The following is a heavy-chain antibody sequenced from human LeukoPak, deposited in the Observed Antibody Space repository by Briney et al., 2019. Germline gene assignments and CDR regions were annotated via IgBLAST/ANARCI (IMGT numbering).Heavy chain of an antibody. CDR3: ARPVYYDSSGYFGY. V-gene: IGHV3-21*01. CDR1: GFTFSTCN. J-gene: IGHJ4*02. CDR2: ISSSSSYI. Sequence: GGSLRLSCAASGFTFSTCNMNWVRQAPGKGLEWVSSISSSSSYIYYADSVKGRFTISRDNAKNSLYLQMNSLRAEDTAVYYCARPVYYDSSGYFGYWGQGTLVTVSS. D-gene: IGHD3-22*01.